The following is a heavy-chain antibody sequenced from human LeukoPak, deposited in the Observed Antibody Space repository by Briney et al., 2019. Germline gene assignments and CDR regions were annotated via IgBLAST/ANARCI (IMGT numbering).Heavy chain of an antibody. D-gene: IGHD4-17*01. Sequence: GGSLRLSCAASGFTVSSNYMSWVRQAPGKGLEWVSVIYSGGSTYYADSVKGRFTISRDNSKNTLYLQMNSLRAEYTAVYYCARETDYGDYEAFDPWGQGTLVTVSS. CDR3: ARETDYGDYEAFDP. CDR1: GFTVSSNY. V-gene: IGHV3-53*01. CDR2: IYSGGST. J-gene: IGHJ5*02.